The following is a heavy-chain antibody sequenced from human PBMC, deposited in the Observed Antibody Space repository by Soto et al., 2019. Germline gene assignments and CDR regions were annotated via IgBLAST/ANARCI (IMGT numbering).Heavy chain of an antibody. CDR3: ARSGYSGYDLGY. J-gene: IGHJ4*02. Sequence: GASVKGCLKASGYPLPSYAMHLVRQAPGQRLEWMGWINAGNGNTKYSQKFQGRVTITRDTSASTAYMELSSLRSEDTAVYYCARSGYSGYDLGYWGQGTLVTVSS. CDR2: INAGNGNT. CDR1: GYPLPSYA. D-gene: IGHD5-12*01. V-gene: IGHV1-3*01.